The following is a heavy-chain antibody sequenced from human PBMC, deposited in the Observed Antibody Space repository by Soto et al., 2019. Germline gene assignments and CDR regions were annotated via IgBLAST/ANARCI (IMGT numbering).Heavy chain of an antibody. CDR1: GFTFSNFV. V-gene: IGHV3-23*01. CDR3: AKDAGYSSGHEVFEY. J-gene: IGHJ4*02. D-gene: IGHD5-18*01. Sequence: EVQVLESGGGLVQPGGSLRLSCAASGFTFSNFVMSWVRQAPGKGLEWVSVISGSGGNTYYADSVKGRFTISRDNSKNTLYLQMNSLRVEDTAVYYCAKDAGYSSGHEVFEYWGEGTLVTVSS. CDR2: ISGSGGNT.